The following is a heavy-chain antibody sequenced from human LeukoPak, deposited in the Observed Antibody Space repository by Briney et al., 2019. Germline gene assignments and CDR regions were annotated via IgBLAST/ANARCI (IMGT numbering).Heavy chain of an antibody. V-gene: IGHV4-34*01. CDR3: ARGQLPKPSFDY. J-gene: IGHJ4*02. CDR1: GGSFSGYY. D-gene: IGHD2-2*01. CDR2: INHSGST. Sequence: KPSETLSLTCAVYGGSFSGYYWSWIRQPPGKGLEWIGEINHSGSTNYNPSLKSRVTISVDTSKNQFSLKLSSVTAADTAVYYCARGQLPKPSFDYWGQGTLVTVPS.